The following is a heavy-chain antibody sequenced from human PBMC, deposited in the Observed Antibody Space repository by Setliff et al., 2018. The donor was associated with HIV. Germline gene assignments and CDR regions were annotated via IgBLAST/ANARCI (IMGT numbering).Heavy chain of an antibody. CDR3: ARDPPGYGDSKDY. D-gene: IGHD4-17*01. V-gene: IGHV4-4*07. Sequence: PSETLSLTCTVSGGSISNYYWSWIRQPAGKGLEWIGRVYSSGNTNYNPSFKSRVTMSVDTSKNQFSLNLNSVTAADTAVYYCARDPPGYGDSKDYWGQGKLVTVSS. CDR1: GGSISNYY. CDR2: VYSSGNT. J-gene: IGHJ4*02.